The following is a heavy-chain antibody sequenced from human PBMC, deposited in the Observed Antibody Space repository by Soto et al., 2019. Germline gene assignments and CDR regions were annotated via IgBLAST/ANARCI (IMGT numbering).Heavy chain of an antibody. D-gene: IGHD6-13*01. CDR2: INPSRGGT. CDR3: TRSIITTAGTDAFDL. V-gene: IGHV1-46*03. Sequence: ASVRVSCKASAYTFTSYYVHWVRQAPGQGPEWMGMINPSRGGTDYAQKFQGRVTMTRDTSTTTVYMELSSLRSEDTAIYYCTRSIITTAGTDAFDLWGQGTLVTVSS. J-gene: IGHJ3*01. CDR1: AYTFTSYY.